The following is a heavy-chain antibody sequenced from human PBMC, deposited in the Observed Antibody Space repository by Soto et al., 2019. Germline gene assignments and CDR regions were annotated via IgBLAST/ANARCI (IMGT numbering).Heavy chain of an antibody. CDR1: GFTFSSYA. CDR2: ISGSGGST. V-gene: IGHV3-23*01. CDR3: AKDRLKVSGSCFDY. D-gene: IGHD2-15*01. J-gene: IGHJ4*02. Sequence: GGSLRLSCAASGFTFSSYAMSWVRQAPGKGLEWVSAISGSGGSTYYADSVKGRFTISRDNSKNTLYLHMNSLRAEDTAVYFCAKDRLKVSGSCFDYWGQGTLVTVSS.